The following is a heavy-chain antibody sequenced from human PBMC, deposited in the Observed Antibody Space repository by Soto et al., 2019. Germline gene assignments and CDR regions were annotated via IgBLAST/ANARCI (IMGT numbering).Heavy chain of an antibody. CDR3: AREFMITFGGVIVINGMDV. D-gene: IGHD3-16*02. CDR1: GFTFSSYG. V-gene: IGHV3-33*01. Sequence: PGGSLRLSCAASGFTFSSYGMHWVRQAPGKGLEWVAVIWYDGSNKYYADSVKGRFTISRVNSKNTLYLQMNSLRAEDTAVYYCAREFMITFGGVIVINGMDVWGQGTTVTVSS. CDR2: IWYDGSNK. J-gene: IGHJ6*02.